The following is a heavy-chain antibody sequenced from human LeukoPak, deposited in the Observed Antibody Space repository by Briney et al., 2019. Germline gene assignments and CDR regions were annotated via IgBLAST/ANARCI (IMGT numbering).Heavy chain of an antibody. CDR1: GYTFTSYG. D-gene: IGHD2-2*01. CDR2: ISAYNGNT. V-gene: IGHV1-18*01. Sequence: ASVKVSCKASGYTFTSYGISWVRQAPGQGLEWMGWISAYNGNTNYAQKLQGRVTMTTDTSTSTAYTELRSLRSDDTAVYYCAREDRIVVVPAAMGDYWGQGTLVTVSS. J-gene: IGHJ4*02. CDR3: AREDRIVVVPAAMGDY.